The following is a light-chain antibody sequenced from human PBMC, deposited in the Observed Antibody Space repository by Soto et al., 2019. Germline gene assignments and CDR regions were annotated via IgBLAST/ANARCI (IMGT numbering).Light chain of an antibody. CDR3: QQYNQWWT. J-gene: IGKJ1*01. Sequence: EIVMTQSPATLSVSPGESATLSCRASQSVRSNLAGYQQKPGQAPRLLIYGASTRATGIPARFSGSGSGTEFTLTISSLQSEDVGIYHCQQYNQWWTFGQGTKVDIK. CDR1: QSVRSN. CDR2: GAS. V-gene: IGKV3-15*01.